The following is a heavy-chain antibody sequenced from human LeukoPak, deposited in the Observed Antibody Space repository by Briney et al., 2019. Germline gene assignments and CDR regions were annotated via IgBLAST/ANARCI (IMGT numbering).Heavy chain of an antibody. CDR1: GYTFTTYG. CDR3: ARVTYYDFWSIPDNYFDY. D-gene: IGHD3-3*01. Sequence: GASVKVSCTASGYTFTTYGISWVRQAPGQGLEWMGWISNYNGNTNYAQKLQGRVTMTTDTSTSTAYMELRSLRSDDTAVYYCARVTYYDFWSIPDNYFDYWGQGTLVTVSS. J-gene: IGHJ4*02. V-gene: IGHV1-18*01. CDR2: ISNYNGNT.